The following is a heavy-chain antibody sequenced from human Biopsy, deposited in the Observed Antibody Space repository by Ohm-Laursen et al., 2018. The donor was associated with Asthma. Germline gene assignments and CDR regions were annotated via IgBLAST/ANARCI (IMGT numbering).Heavy chain of an antibody. CDR2: HDHEEGGT. V-gene: IGHV1-24*01. CDR1: GYSPTDLS. Sequence: ASVKVSGKISGYSPTDLSMHWVRQAPGQGLEWMGGHDHEEGGTVNARRFQGRVTMTEDTSTDTAYMELSSLSSDDTAVYYCASDFPKDYVRYNFQFWGQGTLVTVSS. D-gene: IGHD4-17*01. J-gene: IGHJ4*02. CDR3: ASDFPKDYVRYNFQF.